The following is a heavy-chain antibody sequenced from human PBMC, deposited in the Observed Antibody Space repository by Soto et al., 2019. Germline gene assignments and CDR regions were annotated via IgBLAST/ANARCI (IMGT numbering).Heavy chain of an antibody. Sequence: SETLSLTCTVSGASIRNYYWSWIRQPPGKGLEWIGYMYYSGSTNYNPSLKSRVTISVDTSKSQFSLKLSSVTATDTAVYYCARGRGVSSSWIYYYYGMDVWGQGTTVTVSS. D-gene: IGHD6-13*01. V-gene: IGHV4-59*08. CDR3: ARGRGVSSSWIYYYYGMDV. J-gene: IGHJ6*02. CDR1: GASIRNYY. CDR2: MYYSGST.